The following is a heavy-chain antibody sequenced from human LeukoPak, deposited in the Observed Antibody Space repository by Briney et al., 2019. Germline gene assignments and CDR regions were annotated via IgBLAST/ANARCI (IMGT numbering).Heavy chain of an antibody. Sequence: GGSLRLSCAASGFTFSNAWMSWVRQAPGKGLEWVGRIKSKTDGGTTDYAAPVKGRFTISRDDSKNTLYLQMNSLKTEDTAVSYCTHDGYSSSWYESNWGQGTPVTVSS. CDR2: IKSKTDGGTT. V-gene: IGHV3-15*01. CDR3: THDGYSSSWYESN. CDR1: GFTFSNAW. D-gene: IGHD6-13*01. J-gene: IGHJ4*02.